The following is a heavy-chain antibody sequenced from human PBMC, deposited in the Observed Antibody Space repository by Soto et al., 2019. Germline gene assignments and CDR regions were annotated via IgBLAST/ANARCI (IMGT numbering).Heavy chain of an antibody. J-gene: IGHJ6*02. V-gene: IGHV3-9*01. CDR1: GFSFEDYA. Sequence: EVQLVESGGGLVQPGRSLRLSCAASGFSFEDYAMHWVRQAPGKGLEWVSGIAWNSDIIGYANSVKGRFTVSRDNGKNSLYLQMNSLRPEDTALYYCAKDHYGSAIYGMDVWGQGTTVTVSS. D-gene: IGHD3-10*01. CDR3: AKDHYGSAIYGMDV. CDR2: IAWNSDII.